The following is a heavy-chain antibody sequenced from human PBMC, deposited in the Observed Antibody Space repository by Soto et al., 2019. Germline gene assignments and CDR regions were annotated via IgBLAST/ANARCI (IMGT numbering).Heavy chain of an antibody. Sequence: QVQLVQSGAEVKKPGSSVTVSCKASGGTFGNSAISWVRQAPGQGLEWMGGIIPIFPTPDYAQKFQGRVTXTXDQXPAPAYLEVTSLKSEDPAVFYCARGNDRQHLGGNYYYCIDVWGQGAPVTVSS. J-gene: IGHJ6*02. CDR2: IIPIFPTP. V-gene: IGHV1-69*05. CDR3: ARGNDRQHLGGNYYYCIDV. CDR1: GGTFGNSA. D-gene: IGHD2-8*01.